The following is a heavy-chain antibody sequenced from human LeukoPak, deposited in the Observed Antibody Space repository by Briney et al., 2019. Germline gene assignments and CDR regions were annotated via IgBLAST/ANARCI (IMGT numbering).Heavy chain of an antibody. CDR1: GFTFDDYA. V-gene: IGHV3-9*01. J-gene: IGHJ3*02. D-gene: IGHD5-18*01. Sequence: GGSLRLSCAASGFTFDDYAMHWVRQAPGKGLEWVSGIGWNSGSIGYADSVKGRFTISRDNAKNSLYLQMNSLRAEDTALYYCAKDTAIYPDRGNDAFDIWGQGTMVTVSS. CDR2: IGWNSGSI. CDR3: AKDTAIYPDRGNDAFDI.